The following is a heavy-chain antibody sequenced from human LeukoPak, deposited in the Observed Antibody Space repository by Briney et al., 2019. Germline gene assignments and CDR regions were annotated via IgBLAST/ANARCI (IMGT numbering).Heavy chain of an antibody. V-gene: IGHV4-39*01. CDR1: GGSISSSSYY. CDR2: ICYSGST. D-gene: IGHD2-8*01. J-gene: IGHJ4*02. Sequence: PSETLSLTCTVSGGSISSSSYYWGWIRQPPGRGLEWIGSICYSGSTYYNPSLKSRVTISVDTSKNQFSLKLSSVTAADTAVYYCARRVGDAGYYFDYWGQGTLVTVSS. CDR3: ARRVGDAGYYFDY.